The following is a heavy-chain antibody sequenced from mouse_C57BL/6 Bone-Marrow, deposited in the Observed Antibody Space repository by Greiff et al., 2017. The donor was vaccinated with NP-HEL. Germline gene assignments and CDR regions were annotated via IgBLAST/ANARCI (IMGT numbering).Heavy chain of an antibody. D-gene: IGHD2-5*01. CDR3: TTVYYSNRFDY. CDR1: GFNIKDDY. Sequence: EVQLVESGAELVRPGASVKLSCTASGFNIKDDYMHWVKQRPEQGLEWIGWIDPENGDTEYASKFQGKATITADTSSNTAYLQLSSLTSEDTAVYYCTTVYYSNRFDYWGQGTTLTVSS. J-gene: IGHJ2*01. CDR2: IDPENGDT. V-gene: IGHV14-4*01.